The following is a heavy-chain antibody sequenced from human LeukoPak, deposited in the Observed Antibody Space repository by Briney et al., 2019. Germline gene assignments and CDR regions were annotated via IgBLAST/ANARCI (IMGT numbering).Heavy chain of an antibody. J-gene: IGHJ4*02. CDR2: ISSDGSNT. D-gene: IGHD6-19*01. CDR1: GFTFSTYA. CDR3: ARGGPFDWSSGRHY. Sequence: GRSLRLSCAASGFTFSTYAMHWVRQAPGKGLEWVAVISSDGSNTNYADSVKGRFTFSRDNSKNTLYLQMNSLRVEDTAVYYCARGGPFDWSSGRHYWGQGTLVTVSS. V-gene: IGHV3-30-3*01.